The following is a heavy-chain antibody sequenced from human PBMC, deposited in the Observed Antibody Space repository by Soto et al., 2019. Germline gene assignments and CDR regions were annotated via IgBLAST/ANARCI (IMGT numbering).Heavy chain of an antibody. D-gene: IGHD3-10*01. J-gene: IGHJ4*02. V-gene: IGHV4-59*01. CDR1: GGSISSYY. Sequence: SETLSLTCTVSGGSISSYYWTWIRQPPGKGLEWIGSIYYSGTTSYNPSLNSRVTISVDTSKNQFSLKLNSVTAADTAVYYCARESYYGSGATVVGYWGLGTLVTVSS. CDR3: ARESYYGSGATVVGY. CDR2: IYYSGTT.